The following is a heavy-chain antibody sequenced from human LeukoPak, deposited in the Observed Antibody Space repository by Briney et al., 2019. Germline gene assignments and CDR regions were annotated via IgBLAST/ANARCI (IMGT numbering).Heavy chain of an antibody. CDR3: ATSGGLGYDY. CDR1: GFTFSSYA. D-gene: IGHD3-10*01. Sequence: GGSLRLSCAASGFTFSSYAMSWVRQAPAKGLEWVSAISGSGGSTYYADSVKGRFTISRDNSKNTLYLQMNSLRAEDTAVYYCATSGGLGYDYWGQGTLVTVSS. CDR2: ISGSGGST. J-gene: IGHJ4*02. V-gene: IGHV3-23*01.